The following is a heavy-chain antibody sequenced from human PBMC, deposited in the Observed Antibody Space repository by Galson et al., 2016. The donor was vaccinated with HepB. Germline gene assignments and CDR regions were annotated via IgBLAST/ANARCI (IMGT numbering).Heavy chain of an antibody. J-gene: IGHJ4*02. CDR3: TCGRSPGAY. V-gene: IGHV3-74*01. CDR2: INNDGSST. Sequence: SLRLSCAASGFTFSSYYMHWVRQGPGKGLVWVSYINNDGSSTGYAESVKGRFTISRDHFKNTLYLQMNSLRAEDTAVYFCTCGRSPGAYWGQGTLVTVSS. CDR1: GFTFSSYY. D-gene: IGHD3-16*02.